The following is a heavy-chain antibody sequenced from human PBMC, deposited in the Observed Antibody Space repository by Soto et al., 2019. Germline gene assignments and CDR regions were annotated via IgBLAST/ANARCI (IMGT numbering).Heavy chain of an antibody. CDR3: AKDGGADGYFGNWLDP. CDR1: GGTFSNYA. CDR2: IIPIFGTT. J-gene: IGHJ5*02. D-gene: IGHD5-12*01. V-gene: IGHV1-69*15. Sequence: QVHLVQSGAEVKKPGSSVNVSCKASGGTFSNYAITWVRQAPGQGLEWVGRIIPIFGTTNVAQKFQGRVTITAXXXTXXANMQLSGLKSDDKAVYYCAKDGGADGYFGNWLDPWGQGTLVTVSS.